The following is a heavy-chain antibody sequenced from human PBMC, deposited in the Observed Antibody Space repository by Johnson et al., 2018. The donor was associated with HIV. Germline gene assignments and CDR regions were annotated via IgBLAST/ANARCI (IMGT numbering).Heavy chain of an antibody. CDR3: AREELEPDVFDI. CDR1: GFTFSSYG. Sequence: QVQLVESGGGLVQPGGSLRLSCAASGFTFSSYGMHWVRQAPGKGLEWVAVISYDGTNKYYADSVKGRFTISRDNSKNTLYLQMNSLRAEDTAVYYCAREELEPDVFDIWGQGTMVTVSS. J-gene: IGHJ3*02. V-gene: IGHV3-30*03. CDR2: ISYDGTNK. D-gene: IGHD1-1*01.